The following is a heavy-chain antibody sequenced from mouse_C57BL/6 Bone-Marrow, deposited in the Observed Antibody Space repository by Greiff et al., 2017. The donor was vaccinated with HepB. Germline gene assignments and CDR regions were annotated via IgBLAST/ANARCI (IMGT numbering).Heavy chain of an antibody. Sequence: QVQLQQPGAELVMPGASVKLSCKASGYTFTSYWMHWVKQRPGQGVEWIGEIDPSDSYTNYNQKFKGKSTLTVDKSSSTAYMQLSSLTSEDSAVYYCARKEGGAWFAYWGQGTLVTVSA. J-gene: IGHJ3*01. CDR1: GYTFTSYW. V-gene: IGHV1-69*01. CDR3: ARKEGGAWFAY. CDR2: IDPSDSYT.